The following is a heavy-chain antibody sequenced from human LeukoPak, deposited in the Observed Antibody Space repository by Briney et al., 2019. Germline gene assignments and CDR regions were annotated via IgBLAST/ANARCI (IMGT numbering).Heavy chain of an antibody. V-gene: IGHV3-30*03. Sequence: GGSLRLSCAASGLTFSSYGMHWVRQAPGKGLEWVAVISYDGSNKYYADSVKGRFTISRDNSKNTLYLQMNSLRAEDTAVYYCARDATTLGATIGMDVWGQGTTVTVSS. D-gene: IGHD1-26*01. J-gene: IGHJ6*02. CDR1: GLTFSSYG. CDR2: ISYDGSNK. CDR3: ARDATTLGATIGMDV.